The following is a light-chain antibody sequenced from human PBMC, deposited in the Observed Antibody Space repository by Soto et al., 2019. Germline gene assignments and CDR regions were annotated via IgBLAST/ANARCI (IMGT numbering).Light chain of an antibody. CDR1: QSVLYSSNNKNY. CDR2: WAS. CDR3: QQYYRPWT. V-gene: IGKV4-1*01. J-gene: IGKJ1*01. Sequence: DIVMTQSQDSLAVSLGERATINCKSSQSVLYSSNNKNYLAWYQQKPGQPPKLLIYWASTRESGVPDRFSGSGSGTDFTLTIIIMQYEVVAVYYCQQYYRPWTLGQWTKVEIK.